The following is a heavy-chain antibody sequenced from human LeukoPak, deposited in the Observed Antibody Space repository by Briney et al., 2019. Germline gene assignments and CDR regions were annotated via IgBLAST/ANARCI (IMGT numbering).Heavy chain of an antibody. V-gene: IGHV1-24*01. Sequence: ASVKVSCKVSGYTLTELSMHWVRQAPGKGLEWMGGFDPEDGETIYAQKFQGRVTMTEDTSTDTAYMELSSLRSEDTAVCYCATVYLRRTYYYDSSGGSGNWFDPWGQGTLVTVSS. D-gene: IGHD3-22*01. CDR3: ATVYLRRTYYYDSSGGSGNWFDP. CDR2: FDPEDGET. J-gene: IGHJ5*02. CDR1: GYTLTELS.